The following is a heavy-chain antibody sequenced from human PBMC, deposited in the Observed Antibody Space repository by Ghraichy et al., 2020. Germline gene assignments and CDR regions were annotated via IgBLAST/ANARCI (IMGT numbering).Heavy chain of an antibody. Sequence: SETLSLTCTVSGGSISSYYWSWIRQPPGQGLEWIGYIYYSGSTNYNPSLKSRVTISVDTSKNQFSLKLSSVTAADTAVYYCARELGLDAFDIWGQGTMVTVSS. CDR1: GGSISSYY. V-gene: IGHV4-59*08. CDR3: ARELGLDAFDI. CDR2: IYYSGST. D-gene: IGHD7-27*01. J-gene: IGHJ3*02.